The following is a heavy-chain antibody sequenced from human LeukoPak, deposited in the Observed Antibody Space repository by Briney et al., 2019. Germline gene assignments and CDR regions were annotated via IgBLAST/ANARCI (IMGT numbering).Heavy chain of an antibody. V-gene: IGHV3-21*01. J-gene: IGHJ4*02. CDR1: GYTFSSYS. CDR2: ISVRSNYI. CDR3: ARLRRSSDTSGFYYYYDF. D-gene: IGHD3-22*01. Sequence: GGSLRLSCAASGYTFSSYSINWVRQAPGKGLEWVSSISVRSNYIYYADSVRGRFRISRDDARDSLYLQMNSLRAEDTAVYYCARLRRSSDTSGFYYYYDFWGQGTLVTVSS.